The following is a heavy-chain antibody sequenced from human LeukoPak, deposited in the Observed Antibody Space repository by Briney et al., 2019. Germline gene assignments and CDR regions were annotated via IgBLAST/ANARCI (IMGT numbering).Heavy chain of an antibody. CDR3: ARVRYYDSSGFDY. D-gene: IGHD3-22*01. V-gene: IGHV3-48*03. CDR1: GFTFSSYD. Sequence: GGSLRLSCAAPGFTFSSYDMNWVRQAPGKGLEWVSYISSRASAVYYADSVKGRFTISRDNAKNSLYLQMDSLRAEDTAVYYCARVRYYDSSGFDYWGQGTLVTVSS. J-gene: IGHJ4*02. CDR2: ISSRASAV.